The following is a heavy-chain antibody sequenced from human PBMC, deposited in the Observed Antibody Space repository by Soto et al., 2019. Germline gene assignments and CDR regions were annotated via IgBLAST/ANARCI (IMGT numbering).Heavy chain of an antibody. J-gene: IGHJ6*02. CDR2: INHSGST. CDR3: ASIKGYSYGGYYYYHYGMDV. Sequence: WETLSLTCAVYGGSFSGYYWSWIRQPPGKGLEWIGEINHSGSTNYNPSLKSRVTISVDTSKNQFSLKLSSVTAADTAVYYCASIKGYSYGGYYYYHYGMDVWGQGTTVTVSS. V-gene: IGHV4-34*01. CDR1: GGSFSGYY. D-gene: IGHD5-18*01.